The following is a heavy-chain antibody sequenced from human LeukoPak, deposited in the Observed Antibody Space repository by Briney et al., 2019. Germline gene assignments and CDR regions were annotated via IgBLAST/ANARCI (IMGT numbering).Heavy chain of an antibody. Sequence: PGGSLRLSCAASGVTFSSYCMHWVRQAPGKGLEWVALISSDGNDKLYGDSVKGRFTISRDNSKNTLYLQMNSLRAEDTAVYYCAGDTPPGGDYYFDYWGQGTLVIVSS. D-gene: IGHD3-16*01. V-gene: IGHV3-30*03. CDR2: ISSDGNDK. CDR3: AGDTPPGGDYYFDY. CDR1: GVTFSSYC. J-gene: IGHJ4*02.